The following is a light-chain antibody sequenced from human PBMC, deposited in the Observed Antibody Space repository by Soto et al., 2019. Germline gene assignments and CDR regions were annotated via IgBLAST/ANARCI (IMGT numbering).Light chain of an antibody. J-gene: IGKJ4*01. CDR1: RTVGRDY. Sequence: EIVLTQSPGTLSMSPGEGATLSCRASRTVGRDYLAWYQQKPGQAPRLLVHGATSRATGIPDRFIGSGSGTDFNLTITRLEPEDFAVYFCHQYAYSPLTFGGGTKVDIK. V-gene: IGKV3-20*01. CDR3: HQYAYSPLT. CDR2: GAT.